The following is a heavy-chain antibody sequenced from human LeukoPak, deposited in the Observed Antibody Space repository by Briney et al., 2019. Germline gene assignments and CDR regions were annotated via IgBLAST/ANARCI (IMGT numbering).Heavy chain of an antibody. CDR3: ARESTILGVVMGFDY. Sequence: PSQTLSLTCTVSGGSISSGGYYWSWIRQPPGKGLEWIGYIYHSGSTYYNPSLKSRVTISVDRSKNQFSLKLSSVTAADTAVYYCARESTILGVVMGFDYWGQGTLVTVSS. CDR2: IYHSGST. J-gene: IGHJ4*02. D-gene: IGHD3-3*01. CDR1: GGSISSGGYY. V-gene: IGHV4-30-2*01.